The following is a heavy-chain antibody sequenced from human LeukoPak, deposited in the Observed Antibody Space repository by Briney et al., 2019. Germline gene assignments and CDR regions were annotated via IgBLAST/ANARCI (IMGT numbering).Heavy chain of an antibody. CDR2: INPSGGST. V-gene: IGHV1-46*01. CDR1: GYTFTSYY. D-gene: IGHD3-10*01. CDR3: ARATMVPDYYMDV. J-gene: IGHJ6*03. Sequence: VASVKVSCKASGYTFTSYYMHWVRQAPGQGLEWMGIINPSGGSTSYAQKFQGRVTMTRDMSTSTVYMELSSLRSEDTAVYYCARATMVPDYYMDVWGKGTTVTVSS.